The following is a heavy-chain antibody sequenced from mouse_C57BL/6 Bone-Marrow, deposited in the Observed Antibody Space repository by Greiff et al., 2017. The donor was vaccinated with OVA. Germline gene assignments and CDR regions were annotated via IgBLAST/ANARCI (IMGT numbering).Heavy chain of an antibody. CDR2: IYPRDGST. CDR1: GYTFTSYD. CDR3: ARSRSYYGSRNWYFDV. Sequence: VQLQQSGPELVKPGASVQLSCKASGYTFTSYDINWVKQRPGQGLEWIGWIYPRDGSTNYNAKFKGKATLTVDKSSSTAYMELPSLTSEDSAVYLCARSRSYYGSRNWYFDVWGTGTTVTVSS. V-gene: IGHV1-85*01. J-gene: IGHJ1*03. D-gene: IGHD1-1*01.